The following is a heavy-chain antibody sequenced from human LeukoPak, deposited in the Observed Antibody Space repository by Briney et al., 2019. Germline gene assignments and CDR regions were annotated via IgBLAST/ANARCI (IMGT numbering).Heavy chain of an antibody. V-gene: IGHV4-34*01. CDR1: GGSFSGYY. Sequence: SETLSLTCAVYGGSFSGYYWSWIRQPPGKGLEWIGNIYHSEVTYHNPSLKSRVTISVDTSKNQFSLKMSSVTAADTAVYFCASDISDRWFFYWGQGTLVTVSS. CDR2: IYHSEVT. J-gene: IGHJ4*02. D-gene: IGHD3-3*02. CDR3: ASDISDRWFFY.